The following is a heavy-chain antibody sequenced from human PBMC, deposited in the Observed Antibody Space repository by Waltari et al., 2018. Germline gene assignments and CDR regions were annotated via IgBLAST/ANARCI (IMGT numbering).Heavy chain of an antibody. Sequence: QVQLVQSGAEVKKPGSSVKVSCKASGGSFSPYALPWLRQAPGQGLEWMGGIIPMFETANYGQKFQERVTITTDGSMTTAYMELSSLTSEDTAVYYCARGGLYGQQLLESAFEIWGQGTKVTVAS. CDR1: GGSFSPYA. D-gene: IGHD6-13*01. CDR2: IIPMFETA. CDR3: ARGGLYGQQLLESAFEI. V-gene: IGHV1-69*05. J-gene: IGHJ3*02.